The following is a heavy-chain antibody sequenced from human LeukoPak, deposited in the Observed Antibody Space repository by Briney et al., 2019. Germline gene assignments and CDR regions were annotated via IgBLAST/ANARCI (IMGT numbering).Heavy chain of an antibody. CDR3: ARRNHQLLSRGFFDY. D-gene: IGHD1-14*01. CDR1: GGPISSSSFF. J-gene: IGHJ4*02. V-gene: IGHV4-39*01. CDR2: IYYSGST. Sequence: PSETLSLTCTVSGGPISSSSFFWGWIRQPPGKGLEWIGSIYYSGSTYYNPSLKSRVTISVDTSRDQFSLKLSSVSAADTAVYCCARRNHQLLSRGFFDYWGQGILVTVSS.